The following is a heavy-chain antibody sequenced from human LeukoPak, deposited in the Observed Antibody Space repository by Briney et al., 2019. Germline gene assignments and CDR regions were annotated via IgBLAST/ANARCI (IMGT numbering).Heavy chain of an antibody. CDR1: GFTFNRHW. D-gene: IGHD6-13*01. J-gene: IGHJ4*02. CDR3: ARGQIAAAGYYFDY. Sequence: GGSLRLSCAASGFTFNRHWMTWVRQAPGKGLEWVANIKEDGSGKYYVDSVKGRFTISRDSSKNTLYLQMNSLRAEDTAVYYCARGQIAAAGYYFDYWGQGTLVTVSS. V-gene: IGHV3-7*03. CDR2: IKEDGSGK.